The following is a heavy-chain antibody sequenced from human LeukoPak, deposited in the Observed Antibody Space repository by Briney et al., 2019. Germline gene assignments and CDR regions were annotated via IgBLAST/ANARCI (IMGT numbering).Heavy chain of an antibody. V-gene: IGHV3-23*01. CDR2: ISGSGGST. Sequence: GGSLSLSCAASGFTFSSYAMSCVREAPGEGLECVSAISGSGGSTYYAHSVKGGFTISRDNSKNTLYLQMNSLRVEDTAVYYCAKDLGPYYDILTDPLDWGQGTLVTVSS. CDR1: GFTFSSYA. CDR3: AKDLGPYYDILTDPLD. J-gene: IGHJ4*02. D-gene: IGHD3-9*01.